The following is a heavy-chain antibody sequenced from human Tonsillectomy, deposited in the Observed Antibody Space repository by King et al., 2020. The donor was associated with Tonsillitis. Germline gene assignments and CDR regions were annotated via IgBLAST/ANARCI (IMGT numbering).Heavy chain of an antibody. Sequence: VQLQESGPGLVKPSETLSLTCAVSGDSINSYYWSWIRQPPGKGLEWIGHIYNSGTTNYNPSLKSRVTISVDTSKNQFSLKLSSVTAADTAVYYCAKGGRYGYSPWYIDLWGRGTLVTVSS. J-gene: IGHJ2*01. D-gene: IGHD5-24*01. CDR3: AKGGRYGYSPWYIDL. V-gene: IGHV4-59*08. CDR2: IYNSGTT. CDR1: GDSINSYY.